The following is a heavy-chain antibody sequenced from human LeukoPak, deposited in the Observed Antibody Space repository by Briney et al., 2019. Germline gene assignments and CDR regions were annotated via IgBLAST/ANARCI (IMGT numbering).Heavy chain of an antibody. CDR3: AALWFDP. CDR1: GFTFSSYA. V-gene: IGHV3-48*03. CDR2: INRGGGTA. Sequence: PGGSLRLSCAASGFTFSSYAMNWGRQAPGKGLEWVSYINRGGGTAYYVDSVRGRFTISRDNTKNALYLQMNSLRAEDTAVYYCAALWFDPWGQGTLVTVSS. J-gene: IGHJ5*02.